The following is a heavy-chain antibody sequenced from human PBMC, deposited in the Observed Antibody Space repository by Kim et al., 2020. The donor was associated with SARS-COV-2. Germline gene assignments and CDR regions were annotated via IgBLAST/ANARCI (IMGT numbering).Heavy chain of an antibody. CDR3: ARPTKQYYYGMDV. V-gene: IGHV3-53*01. Sequence: GGSLRLSCAASGFTVSSNYMSWVRQAPGKGLEWVSVIYSGGSTYYADSVKGRFTISRDNSKNTLYLQMNSLRAEDTAVYYCARPTKQYYYGMDVWGQGTTVTVSS. J-gene: IGHJ6*02. CDR1: GFTVSSNY. CDR2: IYSGGST.